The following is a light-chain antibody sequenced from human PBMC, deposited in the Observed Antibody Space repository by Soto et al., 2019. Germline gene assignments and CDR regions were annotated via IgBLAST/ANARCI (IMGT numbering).Light chain of an antibody. CDR3: QQRSNWPLT. V-gene: IGKV3D-11*01. J-gene: IGKJ4*01. Sequence: EIVLTQSPAALSVSPGERVTLSCRASQGIGSTLAWYQQKPGQAPRLLIYGASTRATGIPARFSGSGSGTDFTLTISSLEPEDFAVYYCQQRSNWPLTFGGGTKVDIK. CDR2: GAS. CDR1: QGIGST.